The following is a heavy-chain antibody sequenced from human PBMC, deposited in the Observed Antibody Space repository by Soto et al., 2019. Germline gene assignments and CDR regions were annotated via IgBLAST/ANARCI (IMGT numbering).Heavy chain of an antibody. CDR3: AREGRLSGDYYFDY. CDR2: INSEGSTT. CDR1: GFTFSSYW. V-gene: IGHV3-74*01. D-gene: IGHD4-17*01. J-gene: IGHJ4*02. Sequence: GGSLRLYCAASGFTFSSYWMHCVLQVPGKGLVWVSRINSEGSTTSYADSVKGRFTISRDNAKNTLYLQMNSLRAEDTAVYYCAREGRLSGDYYFDYWGQGTLVTVSS.